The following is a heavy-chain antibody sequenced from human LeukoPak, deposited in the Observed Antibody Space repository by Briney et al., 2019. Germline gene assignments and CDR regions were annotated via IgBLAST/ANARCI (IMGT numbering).Heavy chain of an antibody. CDR1: GFTFSSYG. D-gene: IGHD3-10*01. V-gene: IGHV3-30*02. J-gene: IGHJ4*02. CDR2: IRYDGSHK. CDR3: AKDRRPNNYHASGTHY. Sequence: GGSLRLSCAASGFTFSSYGMHWVRQAPGKGLEWVAFIRYDGSHKYYADSVKGRFTISRDNSKNTLYLQMNSLRAEDTAVYYCAKDRRPNNYHASGTHYWGQGTLVTVSS.